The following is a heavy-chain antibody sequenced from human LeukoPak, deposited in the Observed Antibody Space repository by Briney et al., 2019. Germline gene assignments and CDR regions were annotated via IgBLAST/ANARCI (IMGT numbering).Heavy chain of an antibody. V-gene: IGHV1-24*01. CDR1: GYTLTELS. Sequence: ASVKVSCKVSGYTLTELSMHWVRQAPGKGLEWMGGFDPEDGETIYAQKFQGRVTMTEDTSTDTAYMELSSLRSEDTAVYYCARAQRYSSSWSHFDYWGQGTLVTVSS. CDR2: FDPEDGET. D-gene: IGHD6-13*01. J-gene: IGHJ4*02. CDR3: ARAQRYSSSWSHFDY.